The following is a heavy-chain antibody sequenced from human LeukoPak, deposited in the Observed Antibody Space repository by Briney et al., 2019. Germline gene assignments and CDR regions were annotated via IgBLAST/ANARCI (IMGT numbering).Heavy chain of an antibody. V-gene: IGHV3-9*01. CDR2: ISWNSGKT. CDR3: VAGSGYSPADAFYI. J-gene: IGHJ3*02. CDR1: GITFDDYP. Sequence: PGGSLRLSCAASGITFDDYPTYGVRQAPGKGLEWITGISWNSGKTGYADSVKGRFTVSRDNAKNSLFPQMNSLRTEDAAVYYCVAGSGYSPADAFYIWGQGTRVTVSS. D-gene: IGHD3-3*01.